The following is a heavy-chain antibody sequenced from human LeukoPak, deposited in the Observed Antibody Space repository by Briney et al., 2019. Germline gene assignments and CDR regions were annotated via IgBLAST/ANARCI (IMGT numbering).Heavy chain of an antibody. CDR1: GGSFSGYY. Sequence: SETLSLTCAVYGGSFSGYYWSWIRQPPGKGLEWMGEINHSGSTNYNPSLKSRFTISVDTSKNQFSLKLSSVTAADTAVYYCASGGSTGTNLNWVDPWGQGTLVTVSS. D-gene: IGHD1-1*01. J-gene: IGHJ5*02. V-gene: IGHV4-34*01. CDR3: ASGGSTGTNLNWVDP. CDR2: INHSGST.